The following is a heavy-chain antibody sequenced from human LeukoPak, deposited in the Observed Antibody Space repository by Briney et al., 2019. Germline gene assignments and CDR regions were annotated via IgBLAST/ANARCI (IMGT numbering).Heavy chain of an antibody. Sequence: SETLSLTCIVSGYSIISDYFWGWVRQPPGKGPEWIGSIFHSGDVYYNPSLTSRVTLSVDPSNNRFPLKATSVTAADTAIYYCARVVASTSIDLWGQGTLVTVSS. CDR1: GYSIISDYF. J-gene: IGHJ5*02. CDR2: IFHSGDV. D-gene: IGHD2-15*01. V-gene: IGHV4-38-2*02. CDR3: ARVVASTSIDL.